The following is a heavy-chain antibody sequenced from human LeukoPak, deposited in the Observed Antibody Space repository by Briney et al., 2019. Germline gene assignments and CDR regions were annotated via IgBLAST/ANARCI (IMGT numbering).Heavy chain of an antibody. D-gene: IGHD4-23*01. J-gene: IGHJ4*02. V-gene: IGHV3-11*01. Sequence: GGSLRLSCAASGFTFSDYFMSWVRQAPWKGLEWVSYIGSGGTTIYYADSVKGRFTISRDNSKNTLYLQMNSLRAEDTAVYYCAKFDYGGPGIDYWGQGTLVTVSS. CDR3: AKFDYGGPGIDY. CDR1: GFTFSDYF. CDR2: IGSGGTTI.